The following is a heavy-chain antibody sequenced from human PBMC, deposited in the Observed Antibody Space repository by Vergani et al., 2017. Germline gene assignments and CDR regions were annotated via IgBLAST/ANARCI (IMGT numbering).Heavy chain of an antibody. D-gene: IGHD4-17*01. CDR3: ASGDTVTKGFDY. CDR2: ISSSSSYI. Sequence: EVQLVESGGGLVKPGGSLRLSCAASGFTFSSYSMNWVRQAPGKGLEWVSSISSSSSYIYYADSVKGRFTISRDNAKNSLYLQMNSLRAEDTAVYYCASGDTVTKGFDYWGQGTLVTVSS. J-gene: IGHJ4*02. V-gene: IGHV3-21*01. CDR1: GFTFSSYS.